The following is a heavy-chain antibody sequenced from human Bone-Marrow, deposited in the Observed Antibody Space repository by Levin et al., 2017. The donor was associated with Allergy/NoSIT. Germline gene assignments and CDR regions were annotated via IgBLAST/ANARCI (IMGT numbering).Heavy chain of an antibody. Sequence: GGSLRLSCAASGFSFSNYGMAWVRQGPGKGLEWVAFVADDGSFQKYAESVKGRFTISRDSSKDTVYLQMSSLRPEDTALYYCAGGPPGGVYFGMDVWGQGTTVTVSS. D-gene: IGHD1-14*01. CDR3: AGGPPGGVYFGMDV. V-gene: IGHV3-30*03. CDR2: VADDGSFQ. CDR1: GFSFSNYG. J-gene: IGHJ6*02.